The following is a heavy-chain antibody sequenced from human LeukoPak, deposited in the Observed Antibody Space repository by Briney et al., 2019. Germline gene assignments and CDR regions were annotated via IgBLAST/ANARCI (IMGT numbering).Heavy chain of an antibody. Sequence: PGGSLRLSCAASGFTFSSYEMNWVRQAPGKGLEWVSYISSSGSTIYYADSVKGRFTISRDNAKNSLYLQMNSLRAEDTAVYYCARAITNYGYIFDCWGQGTLVTVSS. CDR1: GFTFSSYE. D-gene: IGHD5-18*01. J-gene: IGHJ4*02. V-gene: IGHV3-48*03. CDR3: ARAITNYGYIFDC. CDR2: ISSSGSTI.